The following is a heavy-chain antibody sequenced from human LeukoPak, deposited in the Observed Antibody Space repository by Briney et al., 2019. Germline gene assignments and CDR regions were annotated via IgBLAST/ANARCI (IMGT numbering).Heavy chain of an antibody. D-gene: IGHD2-2*01. CDR2: IYYSGST. V-gene: IGHV4-39*07. CDR3: ARVFFPFDVVGPPAVKWSWFDP. J-gene: IGHJ5*02. Sequence: SETLSLTCTVSGFSISSSSYYWGWLRQPPGKGLEWIVSIYYSGSTYYNPSLKSRVTISVDTSKNQFSLKLSSVTDADTAVYYCARVFFPFDVVGPPAVKWSWFDPWGQGTLVTVSS. CDR1: GFSISSSSYY.